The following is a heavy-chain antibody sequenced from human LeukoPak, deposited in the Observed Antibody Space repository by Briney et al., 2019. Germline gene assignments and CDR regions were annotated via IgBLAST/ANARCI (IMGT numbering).Heavy chain of an antibody. D-gene: IGHD3-10*01. J-gene: IGHJ4*02. CDR2: ISGSGGST. V-gene: IGHV3-23*01. CDR3: AKDLWFGELLSDY. CDR1: GFTFSSYA. Sequence: GGSLRLSCAASGFTFSSYAMSWVRQAPGKGLEWVSAISGSGGSTYYADSVKGRFTTSRDNSKNTLYLQMNSLRAEDTAVYYCAKDLWFGELLSDYWGQGTLVTVSS.